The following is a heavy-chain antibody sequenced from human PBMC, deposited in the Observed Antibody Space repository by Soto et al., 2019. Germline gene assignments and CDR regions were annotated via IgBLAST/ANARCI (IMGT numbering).Heavy chain of an antibody. J-gene: IGHJ4*02. CDR2: INPNSGGT. CDR1: GYTFTGYY. D-gene: IGHD3-10*01. CDR3: ARGLIETYYYGSGSLDY. Sequence: ASVKVSCKASGYTFTGYYMHWVRQAPGQGLEWMGWINPNSGGTNYAQKFQGRVTMTRDTSISTAYMELSRLRSDDTAVYYCARGLIETYYYGSGSLDYWGQGTLVTVSS. V-gene: IGHV1-2*02.